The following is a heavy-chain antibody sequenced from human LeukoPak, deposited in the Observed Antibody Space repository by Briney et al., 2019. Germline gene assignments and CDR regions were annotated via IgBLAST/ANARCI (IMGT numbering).Heavy chain of an antibody. V-gene: IGHV4-59*01. J-gene: IGHJ4*02. CDR2: ISHSGST. D-gene: IGHD2-15*01. Sequence: PSETLSLTCTVSSGSINSFYWNWIRQPPGKGLEWIGYISHSGSTDYNFSLKSRVTISIDTSKNHFSLKLNSVTAADTAVYYCAREEASARSAAFDYWGQGTLVTASS. CDR1: SGSINSFY. CDR3: AREEASARSAAFDY.